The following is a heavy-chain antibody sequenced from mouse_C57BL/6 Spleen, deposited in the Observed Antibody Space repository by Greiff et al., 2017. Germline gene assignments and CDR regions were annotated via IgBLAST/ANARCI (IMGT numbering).Heavy chain of an antibody. CDR1: GYTFTDYY. V-gene: IGHV1-19*01. D-gene: IGHD1-1*01. Sequence: VQLQQSGPVLVKPGASVKMSCKASGYTFTDYYMNWVKQSHGKSLEWIGVINPYNGGTSYNQKFKGKATLTVDKSSSTAYMELNSLTSEDSAVYYYARGFTTVVATWFAYWGQGTLVTGSA. CDR2: INPYNGGT. CDR3: ARGFTTVVATWFAY. J-gene: IGHJ3*01.